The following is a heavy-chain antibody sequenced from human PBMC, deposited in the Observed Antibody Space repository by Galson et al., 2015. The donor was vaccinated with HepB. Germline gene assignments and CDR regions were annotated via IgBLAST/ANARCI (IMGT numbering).Heavy chain of an antibody. CDR1: GFTFSGSA. Sequence: SLRLSCAASGFTFSGSAMHWVRQASGKGLEWVGRIRSKANSYATAYAASVKGRFTISRDDSKNTAYLQMNSLKTEDTAVYYCTRQATVTGDLGYWGQGTLVTVSS. CDR3: TRQATVTGDLGY. CDR2: IRSKANSYAT. V-gene: IGHV3-73*01. J-gene: IGHJ4*02. D-gene: IGHD4-17*01.